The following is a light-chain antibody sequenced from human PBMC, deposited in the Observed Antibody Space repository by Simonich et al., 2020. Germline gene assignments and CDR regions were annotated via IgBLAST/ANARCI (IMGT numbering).Light chain of an antibody. V-gene: IGLV2-11*01. J-gene: IGLJ2*01. CDR1: SSDVGGYNY. CDR3: CSYAGSYVV. Sequence: QSALTQPASGSGSPGQSITISCTGTSSDVGGYNYVSWYQQHPGKAPKLMIYDVSKRPSGVPDRFSGSKSGNTASLTISGLQAEDEADYYCCSYAGSYVVFGGGTKLTVL. CDR2: DVS.